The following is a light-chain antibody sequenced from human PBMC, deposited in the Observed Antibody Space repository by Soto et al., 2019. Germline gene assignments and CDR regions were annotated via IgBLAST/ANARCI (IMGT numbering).Light chain of an antibody. CDR1: SGHSNYA. CDR2: LNSDGSH. CDR3: QTWGTGIWV. J-gene: IGLJ3*02. Sequence: QTVVTQSPSASASLGASVKLTCTLSSGHSNYAIAWHQQKPEKGPRYLMKLNSDGSHSKGDGIPDRFSGSSSGAERYLTISSLQSEDEADYYCQTWGTGIWVFGGGTKVTVL. V-gene: IGLV4-69*01.